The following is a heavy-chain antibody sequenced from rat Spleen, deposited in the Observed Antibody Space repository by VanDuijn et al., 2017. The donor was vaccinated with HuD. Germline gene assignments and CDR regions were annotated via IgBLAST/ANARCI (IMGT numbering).Heavy chain of an antibody. D-gene: IGHD1-2*01. CDR1: GFTFNYYW. CDR3: ARHSSTYYVMDA. V-gene: IGHV5-31*01. Sequence: EVQLVESGGGLVQPGRSLKLSCVTSGFTFNYYWMTWIRQAPGKGLEWVASITNASGGTHYPDSVKGRFTISRDNAKNTLYLQMNSLGSEDTATYYCARHSSTYYVMDAWGQGASVTVSS. J-gene: IGHJ4*01. CDR2: ITNASGGT.